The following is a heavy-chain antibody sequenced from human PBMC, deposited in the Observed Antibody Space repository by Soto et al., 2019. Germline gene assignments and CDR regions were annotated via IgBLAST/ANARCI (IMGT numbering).Heavy chain of an antibody. D-gene: IGHD3-10*01. V-gene: IGHV3-33*01. CDR2: IWFDGSSK. CDR3: ARDPAGNRGNLDY. J-gene: IGHJ4*02. Sequence: GGSLRLSCQASGFTFSNYGMHWVRQAPGKGLEGVAVIWFDGSSKYYADSVKGRFTISRDNSKNTLDLQMNSLRAEDTALYYCARDPAGNRGNLDYWGQGILVTVSS. CDR1: GFTFSNYG.